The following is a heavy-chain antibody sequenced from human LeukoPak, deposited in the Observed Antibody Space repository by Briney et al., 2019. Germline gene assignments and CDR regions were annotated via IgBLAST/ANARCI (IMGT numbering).Heavy chain of an antibody. CDR1: GGSISSDY. V-gene: IGHV4-59*08. Sequence: PSETLSLTCTVSGGSISSDYWQWIRQPPGKGLEWIGYIYNSGSNNYNPSLKSRVTISIDTSKNQFSLKLSSVTAADTAVYYCPTRGYWGQGTLVNVSS. J-gene: IGHJ4*02. CDR2: IYNSGSN. CDR3: PTRGY. D-gene: IGHD3-10*01.